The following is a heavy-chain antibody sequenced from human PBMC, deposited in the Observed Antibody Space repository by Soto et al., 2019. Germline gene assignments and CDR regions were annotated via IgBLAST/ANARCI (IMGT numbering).Heavy chain of an antibody. CDR2: IGTSTSNR. Sequence: GGSLRLSCAASGFTFSNYYMNWVRRAPGKGLEWVSYIGTSTSNRFYADSAKGRFTISRDNAKKSLYLQMNNLRAEDTAVYYCARVFCSGGSCLTDYYYMDVWGKGTTVTVSS. CDR1: GFTFSNYY. V-gene: IGHV3-48*01. CDR3: ARVFCSGGSCLTDYYYMDV. D-gene: IGHD2-15*01. J-gene: IGHJ6*03.